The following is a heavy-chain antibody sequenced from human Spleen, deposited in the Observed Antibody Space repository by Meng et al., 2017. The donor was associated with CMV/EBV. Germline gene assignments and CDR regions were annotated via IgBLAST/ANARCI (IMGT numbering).Heavy chain of an antibody. Sequence: CNASGYVFTSNDINWVRQATGQGLEWMGWMNPNNGDTGYAQKFQGRVSMTRNTSISTVYMELSSLRFEDTAMYYCARGPPGKSWNDYWGQGTLVTVSS. CDR1: GYVFTSND. CDR2: MNPNNGDT. D-gene: IGHD1-1*01. J-gene: IGHJ4*02. V-gene: IGHV1-8*01. CDR3: ARGPPGKSWNDY.